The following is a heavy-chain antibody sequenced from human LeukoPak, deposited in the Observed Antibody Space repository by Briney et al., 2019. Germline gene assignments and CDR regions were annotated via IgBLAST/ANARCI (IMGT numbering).Heavy chain of an antibody. Sequence: GRSLRLSCAASRFSFSSYAMHWVRQAPGKGLERVADISYDGSSKYYADSVKGRFTISRDNSKNSLYLQMNSLRAEDTAVYYCARVVSSYGHFDYWGQGTLVTVSS. CDR2: ISYDGSSK. V-gene: IGHV3-30*04. J-gene: IGHJ4*02. CDR1: RFSFSSYA. CDR3: ARVVSSYGHFDY. D-gene: IGHD5-18*01.